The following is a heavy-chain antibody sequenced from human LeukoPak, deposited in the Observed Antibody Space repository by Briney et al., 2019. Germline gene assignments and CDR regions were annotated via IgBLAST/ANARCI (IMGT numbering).Heavy chain of an antibody. J-gene: IGHJ5*02. Sequence: GGSLRLSCAASGFTFSNYWMNWVRQAPGKGLEWVANIKQDGSEKYYVDSVRGRFTISRDNAKNSLYLQMNSLRAEDTAVYYCATDLIHYYASGAKTWGQGTLVTVSP. CDR1: GFTFSNYW. CDR2: IKQDGSEK. D-gene: IGHD3-10*01. CDR3: ATDLIHYYASGAKT. V-gene: IGHV3-7*01.